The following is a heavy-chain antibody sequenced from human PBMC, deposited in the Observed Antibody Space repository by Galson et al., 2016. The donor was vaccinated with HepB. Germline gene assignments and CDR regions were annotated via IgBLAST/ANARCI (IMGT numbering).Heavy chain of an antibody. CDR3: ARDLTDIVVVPHLDS. J-gene: IGHJ4*02. CDR2: IKEDGSQK. D-gene: IGHD2-2*01. V-gene: IGHV3-7*01. CDR1: GFTFSTYW. Sequence: SLRLSCAVSGFTFSTYWMSWVRQAPGKGLEWVANIKEDGSQKSYVDSVKGRFTISRDNAKNALYLQMDSLRAEDTAVYYCARDLTDIVVVPHLDSWGQGTLVTVSS.